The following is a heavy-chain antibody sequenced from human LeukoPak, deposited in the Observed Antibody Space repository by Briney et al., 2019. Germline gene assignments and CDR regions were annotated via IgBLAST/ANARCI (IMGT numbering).Heavy chain of an antibody. Sequence: GGSLRLSCAVSGFTFSTYWMHWVRQAPGKGLVWVSRINTDGTITNYADSVKGRFTISRDNAKNMLHLQMNSLRADDTAVYYCSRSTFGQYGYWGQGTLVTVSS. CDR3: SRSTFGQYGY. J-gene: IGHJ4*02. D-gene: IGHD3-16*01. CDR1: GFTFSTYW. V-gene: IGHV3-74*01. CDR2: INTDGTIT.